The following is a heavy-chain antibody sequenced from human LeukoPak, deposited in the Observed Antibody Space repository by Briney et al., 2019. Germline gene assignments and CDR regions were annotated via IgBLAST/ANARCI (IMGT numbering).Heavy chain of an antibody. CDR1: GFTFSSYA. CDR3: AKDVDQYCSSTSCYIPDY. V-gene: IGHV3-30*02. Sequence: GGSLRLSCAASGFTFSSYAMSWVRQAPGKGLEWVAFIRYDGSNKYYADSVKGRFTISRDNSKNTLYLQMNSLRAEDTAVYYCAKDVDQYCSSTSCYIPDYWGQGTLVSVSS. D-gene: IGHD2-2*02. J-gene: IGHJ4*02. CDR2: IRYDGSNK.